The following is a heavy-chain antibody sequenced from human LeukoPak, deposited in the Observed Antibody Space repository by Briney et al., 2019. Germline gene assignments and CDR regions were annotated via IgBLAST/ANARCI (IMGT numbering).Heavy chain of an antibody. J-gene: IGHJ3*02. Sequence: SETLSLTCTVSGGSINNYYWSWIRQPAGKGLEWIGRIYTTGSTNYNPSLKSRVTISVDTSKNQFSLKLSSVTAADTAVYYCAARSRLRGYSGYDLRTPYSFDIWGQGTMVTVSS. CDR1: GGSINNYY. CDR3: AARSRLRGYSGYDLRTPYSFDI. D-gene: IGHD5-12*01. CDR2: IYTTGST. V-gene: IGHV4-4*07.